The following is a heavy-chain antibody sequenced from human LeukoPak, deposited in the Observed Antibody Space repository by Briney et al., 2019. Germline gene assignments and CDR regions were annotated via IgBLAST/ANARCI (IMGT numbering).Heavy chain of an antibody. D-gene: IGHD5-12*01. CDR3: ATSYDYKVAPVDL. Sequence: KSSETLSLTCAVSGGSIRDYQWSWIRQPPGKGLEWIGHINTNGRTDYNPSLRSRLTFSVDTSRDQFSLKLSSVTAADTAMYYCATSYDYKVAPVDLWGQGTLVTVSS. CDR2: INTNGRT. CDR1: GGSIRDYQ. J-gene: IGHJ5*02. V-gene: IGHV4-4*09.